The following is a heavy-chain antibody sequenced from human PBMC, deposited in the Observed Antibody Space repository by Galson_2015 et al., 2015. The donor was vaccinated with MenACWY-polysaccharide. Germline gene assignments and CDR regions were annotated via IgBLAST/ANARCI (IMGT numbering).Heavy chain of an antibody. D-gene: IGHD6-13*01. V-gene: IGHV3-48*02. CDR1: GFTFSNYH. CDR3: ARVRIASRSFDY. CDR2: ISSSSTI. J-gene: IGHJ4*02. Sequence: SLRLSCAASGFTFSNYHMNWVRQAPGKGLEWASYISSSSTIYYADSVKGRFTISRDNAKNSLYLKMNSLRDEATAVYYCARVRIASRSFDYWGQGTLATVSS.